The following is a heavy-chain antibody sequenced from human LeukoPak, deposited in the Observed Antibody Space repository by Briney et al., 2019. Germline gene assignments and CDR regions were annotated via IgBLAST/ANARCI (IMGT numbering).Heavy chain of an antibody. V-gene: IGHV4-39*01. D-gene: IGHD4-4*01. CDR2: IYYSGST. Sequence: PSETLSLTCTVSGGSISSSSYYWGWIRQPPGKGLEWIGSIYYSGSTYYNPSLKSRVTISVDTSKNQFSLKLSSVTAADTAVYYCARGPSNPAPFFDYWGQGTLVTVSS. J-gene: IGHJ4*02. CDR3: ARGPSNPAPFFDY. CDR1: GGSISSSSYY.